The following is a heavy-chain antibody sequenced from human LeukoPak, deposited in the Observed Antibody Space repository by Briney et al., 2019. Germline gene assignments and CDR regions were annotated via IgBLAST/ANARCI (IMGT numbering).Heavy chain of an antibody. CDR3: ARDETDYYDFWGLYFDY. V-gene: IGHV3-30*02. Sequence: PGGSLRLSCAASGFTFSSYGMHWVRQAPGKGLEWVAFIRYDGSNKYYADSVKGRFTISRDNSKNTLYLQMNSLRAEDTAVYYCARDETDYYDFWGLYFDYWGQGTLVTVSS. CDR2: IRYDGSNK. D-gene: IGHD3-3*01. CDR1: GFTFSSYG. J-gene: IGHJ4*02.